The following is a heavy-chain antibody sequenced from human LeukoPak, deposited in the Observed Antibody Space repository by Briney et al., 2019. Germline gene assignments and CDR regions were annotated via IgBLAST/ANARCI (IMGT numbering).Heavy chain of an antibody. V-gene: IGHV1-69*04. Sequence: EASVKVSCKASGGTFSSYAISWVRQAPGQGLEWMGRIIPILGIANYAQKFQGRVTITADKSTSTAYMELSSLRSEDTAVYYCARTPCGGDCYSGGHFDYWGQGTLVTVSS. CDR2: IIPILGIA. CDR1: GGTFSSYA. J-gene: IGHJ4*02. CDR3: ARTPCGGDCYSGGHFDY. D-gene: IGHD2-21*02.